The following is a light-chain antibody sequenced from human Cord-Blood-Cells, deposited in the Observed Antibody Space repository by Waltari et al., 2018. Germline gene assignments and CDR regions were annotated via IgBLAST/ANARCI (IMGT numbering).Light chain of an antibody. J-gene: IGLJ3*02. Sequence: QPASVSGSPGQSITISCTGTSSDVGGYNYVSWYQQHPGKAPKLMIYEVSNRPSGVSNRFSGSKSGNTASLTISGLQAEDEADYDCSSYTSSSTWVFGGGTKLTVL. CDR3: SSYTSSSTWV. CDR1: SSDVGGYNY. CDR2: EVS. V-gene: IGLV2-14*01.